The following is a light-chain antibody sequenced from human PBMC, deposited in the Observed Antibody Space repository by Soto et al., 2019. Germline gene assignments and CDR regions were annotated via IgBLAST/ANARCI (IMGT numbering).Light chain of an antibody. Sequence: ETVLMQSPGTLSLSPGERATLSCRASQSVSSNSLAWFQQKPGQAPRLLIFGASSRATGIPDRFSGSGSGTDFTLTISRLEPEDFEVYYCQHYGTSPWTFGQGTKVEIK. CDR1: QSVSSNS. V-gene: IGKV3-20*01. CDR3: QHYGTSPWT. CDR2: GAS. J-gene: IGKJ1*01.